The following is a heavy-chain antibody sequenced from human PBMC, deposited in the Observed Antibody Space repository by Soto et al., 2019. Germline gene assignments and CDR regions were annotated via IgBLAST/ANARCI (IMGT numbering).Heavy chain of an antibody. J-gene: IGHJ5*02. CDR1: GGTFSSYT. CDR3: AREGEWEAKLDP. CDR2: IIPILGIA. Sequence: QVQLVQSGAEVKKPGSSVKVSCKASGGTFSSYTISWVRQAPGQGLGWMGRIIPILGIANYAQKFQGRVTITADKSTSTAYRELSSLRSEDTAVYYCAREGEWEAKLDPWGQGTLVTVSS. V-gene: IGHV1-69*08. D-gene: IGHD1-26*01.